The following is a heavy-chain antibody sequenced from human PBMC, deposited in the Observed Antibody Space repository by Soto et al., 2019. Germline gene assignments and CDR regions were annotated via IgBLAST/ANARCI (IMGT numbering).Heavy chain of an antibody. J-gene: IGHJ4*02. D-gene: IGHD6-13*01. V-gene: IGHV2-26*01. CDR2: IFSHDEK. CDR3: ERIIAAAGTAKIDY. Sequence: QVTLKESGPVLVKPTETLTLTCTVSGFSLSNARMGVSWIRQPPGKALEWLAHIFSHDEKSYSTSLKSRLTSSKDTSKSQVVLTMTNMDPVDTSTYYCERIIAAAGTAKIDYWGQGTLFTVSS. CDR1: GFSLSNARMG.